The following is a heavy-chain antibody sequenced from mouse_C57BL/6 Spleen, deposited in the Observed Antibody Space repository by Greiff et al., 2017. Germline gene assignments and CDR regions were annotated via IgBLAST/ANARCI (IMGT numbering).Heavy chain of an antibody. D-gene: IGHD2-5*01. V-gene: IGHV5-6*01. J-gene: IGHJ3*01. CDR3: ARGDSNYPFAY. Sequence: EVKVVESGGDLVKPGGSLKLSCAASGFTFSSYGMSWVRQTPDKRLEWVATISSGGSYTYYPDSVKGRFTIYRDNAKNTLYLQMSSLKSEDTAMYYCARGDSNYPFAYWGQGTLVTVSA. CDR1: GFTFSSYG. CDR2: ISSGGSYT.